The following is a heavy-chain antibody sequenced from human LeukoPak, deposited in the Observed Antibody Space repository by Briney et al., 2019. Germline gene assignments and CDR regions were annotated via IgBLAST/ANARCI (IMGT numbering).Heavy chain of an antibody. V-gene: IGHV4-38-2*02. CDR1: GFSISSGYY. CDR3: ARGLMVRGITHSSFDY. J-gene: IGHJ4*02. CDR2: FYHSGST. D-gene: IGHD3-10*01. Sequence: PSETLSLTCTVSGFSISSGYYWGWIRQPPGKGLEWIGAFYHSGSTYYNPSLKSRVTISVDTSKNQFSLKLNSVTAADTAVYYCARGLMVRGITHSSFDYWGQGTLVTVSS.